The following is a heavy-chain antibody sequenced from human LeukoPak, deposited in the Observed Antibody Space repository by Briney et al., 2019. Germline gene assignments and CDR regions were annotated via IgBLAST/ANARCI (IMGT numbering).Heavy chain of an antibody. Sequence: AGGSLRLSCAAAGFTFDEYAMHWVRQAAGKGLEWVSGISWNSGSIGYADSVKGRFTISRDNAKNSLYLQMNSLRAEDTALYYCAKDIGYIPEYFQHWGQGTLVTVSS. CDR3: AKDIGYIPEYFQH. J-gene: IGHJ1*01. CDR1: GFTFDEYA. CDR2: ISWNSGSI. D-gene: IGHD5-24*01. V-gene: IGHV3-9*01.